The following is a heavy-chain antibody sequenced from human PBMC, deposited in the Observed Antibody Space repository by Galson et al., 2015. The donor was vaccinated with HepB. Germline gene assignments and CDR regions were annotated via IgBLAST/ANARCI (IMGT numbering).Heavy chain of an antibody. CDR2: INAGNGNT. Sequence: SVKVSCKASGYTFTSYAMHWVRQAPGQRLEWMGGINAGNGNTKYSQKFQGRVTITRVTSASTAYMELSSLSSEDTAVYYCASEFATDYKLDYWGQGTLVTVSS. CDR3: ASEFATDYKLDY. CDR1: GYTFTSYA. V-gene: IGHV1-3*01. J-gene: IGHJ4*02. D-gene: IGHD4-11*01.